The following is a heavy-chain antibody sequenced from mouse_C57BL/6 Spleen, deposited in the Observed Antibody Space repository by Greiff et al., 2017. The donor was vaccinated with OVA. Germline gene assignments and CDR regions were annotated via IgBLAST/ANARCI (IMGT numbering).Heavy chain of an antibody. CDR3: TRSGDYYGSSYWFAY. J-gene: IGHJ3*01. Sequence: QVHVKQSGAELVRPGASVTLSCKASGYTFTDYEMHWVKQTPVHGLEWIGAIDPETGGTAYNQKFKGKAILTADKSSSTAYMELRSLTSEDSAVYYCTRSGDYYGSSYWFAYWGQGTLVTVSA. CDR2: IDPETGGT. V-gene: IGHV1-15*01. CDR1: GYTFTDYE. D-gene: IGHD1-1*01.